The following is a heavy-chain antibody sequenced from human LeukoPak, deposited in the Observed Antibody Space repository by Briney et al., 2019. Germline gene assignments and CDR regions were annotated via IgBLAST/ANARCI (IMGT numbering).Heavy chain of an antibody. Sequence: ASVKVSCKASGYTFTSYGVSWVRQAPGQGLEWMGWISVYNGNTNYAQKLQGRVTMTTDTSTSTAYMELRSLRSDDTAVYYCARDPLSSSWSPALYYYYGMDVWGQGTTVTVSS. CDR2: ISVYNGNT. CDR3: ARDPLSSSWSPALYYYYGMDV. CDR1: GYTFTSYG. J-gene: IGHJ6*02. D-gene: IGHD6-13*01. V-gene: IGHV1-18*01.